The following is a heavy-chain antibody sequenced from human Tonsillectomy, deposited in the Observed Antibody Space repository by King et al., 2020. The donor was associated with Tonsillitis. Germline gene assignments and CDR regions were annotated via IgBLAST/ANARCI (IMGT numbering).Heavy chain of an antibody. J-gene: IGHJ4*02. D-gene: IGHD2-2*01. Sequence: VQLVESGGGVVQPGRSLRLSCAASGFTFSSYGMHWVRQAPGKGLEWVAVISYDGSNKYYADSVKGRFTISRDNSKNTLYLQMNSLRAEDTAVYYCAKAFPPRSSTSCYDYWGQGTLVTVSS. CDR2: ISYDGSNK. CDR3: AKAFPPRSSTSCYDY. CDR1: GFTFSSYG. V-gene: IGHV3-30*18.